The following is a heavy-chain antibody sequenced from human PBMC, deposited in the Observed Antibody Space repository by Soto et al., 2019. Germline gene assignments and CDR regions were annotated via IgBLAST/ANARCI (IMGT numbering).Heavy chain of an antibody. J-gene: IGHJ4*02. CDR3: ARNIAVSGTRGFEF. CDR1: GGSISTNW. V-gene: IGHV4-4*02. Sequence: QVKLQESGPGLMKPSGTLSLTCAVSGGSISTNWWSWVRQPPGKGLECIGEIYHSGSTNYNPSLKNRVTSSVDKSQNHLSPHLTSVTAADTAVYYCARNIAVSGTRGFEFWGQGTLVTVYS. CDR2: IYHSGST. D-gene: IGHD6-19*01.